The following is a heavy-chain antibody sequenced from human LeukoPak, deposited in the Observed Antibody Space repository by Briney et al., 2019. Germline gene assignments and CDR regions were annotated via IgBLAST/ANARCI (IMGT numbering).Heavy chain of an antibody. CDR3: ARGKTGSYYSRSYYMDV. V-gene: IGHV3-9*01. Sequence: GGSLRLSCAASGFTFDDYAMHWVRQAPGKGLEWVSGISWNSGSIGYADSVKGRFTISRDNAKNSLYLQMNSPRAEDTAVYYCARGKTGSYYSRSYYMDVWGKGTTVTISS. D-gene: IGHD3-10*01. J-gene: IGHJ6*03. CDR1: GFTFDDYA. CDR2: ISWNSGSI.